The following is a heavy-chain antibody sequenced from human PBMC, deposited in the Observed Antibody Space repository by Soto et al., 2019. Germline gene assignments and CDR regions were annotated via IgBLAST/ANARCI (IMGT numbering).Heavy chain of an antibody. D-gene: IGHD4-17*01. CDR2: ITGSAGST. J-gene: IGHJ6*02. CDR3: ANSNGASSEEFYYYGMDV. V-gene: IGHV3-23*01. CDR1: GFTFRDHS. Sequence: PGVSLRLSCAASGFTFRDHSMSWVRQAPGKGLEWVSAITGSAGSTYYADSVEGRFTISRDISKNTLYLQMSSLRADDTALYYCANSNGASSEEFYYYGMDVWGQGTTVTVPS.